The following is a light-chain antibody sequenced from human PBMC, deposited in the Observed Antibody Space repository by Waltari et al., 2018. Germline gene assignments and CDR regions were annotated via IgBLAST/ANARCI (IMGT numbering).Light chain of an antibody. CDR2: TNN. CDR3: ATWEDSLNGWV. J-gene: IGLJ3*02. V-gene: IGLV1-44*01. Sequence: QSVVIQSPSASGTPGQRVTISCSGSSSNIGGNDVYWYQQFPGTAPKLLIYTNNQRPSGVPDRFSGSKSGTSASLGISGLQSEDEADYYCATWEDSLNGWVFGGGTKLTVL. CDR1: SSNIGGND.